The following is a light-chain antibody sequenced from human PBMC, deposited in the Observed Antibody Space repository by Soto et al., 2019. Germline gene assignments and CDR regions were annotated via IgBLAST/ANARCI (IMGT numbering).Light chain of an antibody. V-gene: IGKV3-20*01. CDR2: GAS. CDR1: QSVGSNY. J-gene: IGKJ1*01. CDR3: QQYGSSIQT. Sequence: EIVLTQPPGTLALSPGERATLSCRASQSVGSNYLAWYQQRPGQPPNLLIFGASHRAPDIPDRFSGSGSGTDFTLTISRLEPEDFAVYYCQQYGSSIQTFGQGTKVDIK.